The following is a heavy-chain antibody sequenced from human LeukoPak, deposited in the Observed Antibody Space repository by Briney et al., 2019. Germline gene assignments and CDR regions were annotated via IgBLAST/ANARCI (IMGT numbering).Heavy chain of an antibody. CDR3: ARAFNFDSSGYPGA. D-gene: IGHD3-22*01. Sequence: SETLSLTCAVSGGSISSSNWWSWVRQPPGKGLEWIGEIYHSGSTNYDPSLKSRVTISVDKSKNQFSLKLSSVTAADTAVYYCARAFNFDSSGYPGAWGQGTLVTVSS. CDR1: GGSISSSNW. CDR2: IYHSGST. V-gene: IGHV4-4*02. J-gene: IGHJ5*02.